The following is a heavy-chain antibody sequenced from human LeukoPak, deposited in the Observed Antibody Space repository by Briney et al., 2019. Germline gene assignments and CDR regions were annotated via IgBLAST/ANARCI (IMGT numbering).Heavy chain of an antibody. CDR2: ISAYNGNT. V-gene: IGHV1-18*01. Sequence: ASVKVSCEASGYTFTSYGISWVRQAPGQGLEWMGWISAYNGNTNYAQKLQGRVTMTTDTSTSTAYMELRSLRSDDAAVYYCARDRATYYDFWSGYDYWGQGTLVTAS. D-gene: IGHD3-3*01. J-gene: IGHJ4*02. CDR3: ARDRATYYDFWSGYDY. CDR1: GYTFTSYG.